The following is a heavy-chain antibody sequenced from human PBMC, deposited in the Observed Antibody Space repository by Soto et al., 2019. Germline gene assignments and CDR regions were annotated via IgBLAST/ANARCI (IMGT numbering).Heavy chain of an antibody. V-gene: IGHV3-7*01. CDR3: AREYSSSLPYLDS. CDR2: IKQDGSEN. CDR1: GFTFSSYW. J-gene: IGHJ4*02. D-gene: IGHD6-13*01. Sequence: GGSLRLTCAASGFTFSSYWMSWVCQAPGKGLEWVANIKQDGSENYYVDSVKGRVTISRGNAKNSLYLQMNSLMAGDTAVYYCAREYSSSLPYLDSWGQGTLVTVSS.